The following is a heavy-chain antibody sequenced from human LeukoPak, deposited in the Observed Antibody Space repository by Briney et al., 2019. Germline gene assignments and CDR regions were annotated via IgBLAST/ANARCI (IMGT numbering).Heavy chain of an antibody. CDR3: AKEGRGARFLFDY. J-gene: IGHJ4*02. D-gene: IGHD4/OR15-4a*01. Sequence: GGSLRLSCAASGFTFSSYGMHWVRQAPGKGLEWVAVISYDGSNKYYADSVKGRFTISRDNSKNTLYLQMNSLRAEDTAVYYCAKEGRGARFLFDYWGQGTLVTVSS. V-gene: IGHV3-30*18. CDR1: GFTFSSYG. CDR2: ISYDGSNK.